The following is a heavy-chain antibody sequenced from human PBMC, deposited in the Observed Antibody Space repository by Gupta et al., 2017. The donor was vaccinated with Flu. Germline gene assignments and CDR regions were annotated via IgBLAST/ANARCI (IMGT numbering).Heavy chain of an antibody. CDR3: ARSPTEAHIVVVPAAISYYGMDV. D-gene: IGHD2-2*01. V-gene: IGHV1-69*06. Sequence: QVQLVQSGAEVKKPGSSVKVSCKASGGTFSSYAISWVRQAPGQGLEWMGGIIPIFGTANYAQKFQGRVTITADKSTSTAYMELSSLRSEDTAVYYCARSPTEAHIVVVPAAISYYGMDVWGQGTTVTVSS. CDR1: GGTFSSYA. CDR2: IIPIFGTA. J-gene: IGHJ6*02.